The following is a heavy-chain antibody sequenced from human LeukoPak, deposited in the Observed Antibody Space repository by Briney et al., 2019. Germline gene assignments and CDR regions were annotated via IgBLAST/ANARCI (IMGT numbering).Heavy chain of an antibody. CDR2: TYYRSKWYN. CDR3: ARNYCSSTSCYKTENWFDP. V-gene: IGHV6-1*01. D-gene: IGHD2-2*02. Sequence: PSQTLSLTCAISGDSVSSNSAAWNWIRQSPSRGLEWLGRTYYRSKWYNDYAVSVKSRITINPDTSKNQFSLKLSSVTAADTAVYYCARNYCSSTSCYKTENWFDPWGQGTLVTVSS. J-gene: IGHJ5*02. CDR1: GDSVSSNSAA.